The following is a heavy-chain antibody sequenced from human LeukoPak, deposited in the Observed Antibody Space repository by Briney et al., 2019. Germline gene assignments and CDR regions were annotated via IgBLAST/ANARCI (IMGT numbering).Heavy chain of an antibody. CDR2: IIPIFGTA. Sequence: SVKVSCKASGGTFSSYAISWVRQAPGQGLEWMGGIIPIFGTANYAQKFQGRVTITADESTSTAYMELSSLRSEDTAVYYCAREGGYSSTFDYWGQGTLVTISS. CDR1: GGTFSSYA. V-gene: IGHV1-69*13. D-gene: IGHD6-13*01. J-gene: IGHJ4*02. CDR3: AREGGYSSTFDY.